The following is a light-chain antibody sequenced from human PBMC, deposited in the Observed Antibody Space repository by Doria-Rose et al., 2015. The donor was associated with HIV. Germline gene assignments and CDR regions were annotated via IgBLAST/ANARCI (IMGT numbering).Light chain of an antibody. V-gene: IGKV3-20*01. Sequence: TQSPGTLSLSPGERATLSCRASQSFSSTYLAWYQQKPGQAPSLLIYDGSTSATGIPDRSSASVSGTDLTLTINRLEPEDFALYYCHQYGTSWTFGQGTKVEI. J-gene: IGKJ1*01. CDR1: QSFSSTY. CDR3: HQYGTSWT. CDR2: DGS.